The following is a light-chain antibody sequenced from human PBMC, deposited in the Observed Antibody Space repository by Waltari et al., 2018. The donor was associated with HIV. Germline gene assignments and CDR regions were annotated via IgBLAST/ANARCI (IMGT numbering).Light chain of an antibody. CDR3: QSYDSSLSAWV. CDR1: SPHIGAGYH. CDR2: GNS. V-gene: IGLV1-40*01. Sequence: QSVLTQPPSVSGAPGQRVTISCTGSSPHIGAGYHVHWYQQLPGTAPKLLIHGNSKRPSGVPDRFSGSKSGTSASLAITGLQAEDEADYYCQSYDSSLSAWVFGGGTKLTVL. J-gene: IGLJ3*02.